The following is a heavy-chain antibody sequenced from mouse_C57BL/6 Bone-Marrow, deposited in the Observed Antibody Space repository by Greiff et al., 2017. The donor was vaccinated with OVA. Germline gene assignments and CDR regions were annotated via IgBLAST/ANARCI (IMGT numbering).Heavy chain of an antibody. CDR2: INYDGSST. V-gene: IGHV5-16*01. J-gene: IGHJ3*01. CDR1: GFTFSDYY. Sequence: EVKLMESEGGLVQPGSSMKLSCTASGFTFSDYYMAWVRQVPEKGLEWVANINYDGSSTYYLDSLKSRFIISRDNAKNILYLQMSSLKSEDTATYYCARDSLGQGGFAYWGQGTLVTVSA. CDR3: ARDSLGQGGFAY. D-gene: IGHD3-3*01.